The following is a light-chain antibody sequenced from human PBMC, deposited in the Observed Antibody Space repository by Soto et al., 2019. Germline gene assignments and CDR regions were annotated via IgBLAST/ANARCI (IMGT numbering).Light chain of an antibody. Sequence: DIHMTQSPSTLSASVGDRVTINCRASQSISSWLAWYQQKPGKAPKLLIYKASSLESGVPSRFSGSGSGTEFTLTISSLQPDDFATYYCQQYNSYWTFGQGTKVDI. V-gene: IGKV1-5*03. CDR1: QSISSW. CDR3: QQYNSYWT. CDR2: KAS. J-gene: IGKJ1*01.